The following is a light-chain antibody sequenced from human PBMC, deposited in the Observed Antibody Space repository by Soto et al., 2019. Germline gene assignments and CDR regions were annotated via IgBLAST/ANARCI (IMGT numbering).Light chain of an antibody. CDR2: DAS. CDR1: QSVSSY. CDR3: QQRSNWPLT. V-gene: IGKV3-11*01. Sequence: EIVLTQSPATLSLSPGERATLSCRASQSVSSYLAWYQQKPGQAPRLLISDASNRATGIPARFSGSGSGTDFTLTISSLEPEDFAVYYCQQRSNWPLTLGGGTKVDIK. J-gene: IGKJ4*01.